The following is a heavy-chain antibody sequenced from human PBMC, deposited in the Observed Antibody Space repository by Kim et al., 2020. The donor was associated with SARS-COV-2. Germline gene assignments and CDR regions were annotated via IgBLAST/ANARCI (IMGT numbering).Heavy chain of an antibody. J-gene: IGHJ4*02. D-gene: IGHD5-12*01. V-gene: IGHV3-21*01. CDR1: GFTFSSYS. CDR2: ISSSSSYI. CDR3: ARGLRRDGYNPPEGGDY. Sequence: GGSLRLSCAASGFTFSSYSMNWVRQAPGKGLEWVSSISSSSSYIYYADSVKGRFTISRDNAKNSLYLQMNSLRAEDTAVYYCARGLRRDGYNPPEGGDYWGQGTLVTVSS.